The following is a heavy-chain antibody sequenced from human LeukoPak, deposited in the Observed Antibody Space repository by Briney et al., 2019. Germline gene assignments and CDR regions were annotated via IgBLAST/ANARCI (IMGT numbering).Heavy chain of an antibody. J-gene: IGHJ4*02. CDR2: IKTKTDGGTT. CDR1: GFTFGDYA. V-gene: IGHV3-15*01. CDR3: ITRPNPVGY. D-gene: IGHD1-26*01. Sequence: GGSLRLSCTASGFTFGDYAMSWVRQAPGKGLEWVGRIKTKTDGGTTDYAAPVKGRFTISRDDSKDTLYLQMNSLTTEDTAVYYCITRPNPVGYWGQGTLVTVSS.